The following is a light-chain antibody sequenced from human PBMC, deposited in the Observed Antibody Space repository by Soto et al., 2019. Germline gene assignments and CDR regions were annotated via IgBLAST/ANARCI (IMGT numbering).Light chain of an antibody. CDR2: GNS. J-gene: IGLJ2*01. Sequence: QSVLTQPPSVSGAPGQRVTISCAGSYSNLGAGYDVHWYQQLPQTAPRLLIFGNSIRPSGVPDRFSGSKSGTSASLTISGLRAEDEADYYCQSYDDELKIVFGGGTKVTVL. CDR3: QSYDDELKIV. CDR1: YSNLGAGYD. V-gene: IGLV1-40*01.